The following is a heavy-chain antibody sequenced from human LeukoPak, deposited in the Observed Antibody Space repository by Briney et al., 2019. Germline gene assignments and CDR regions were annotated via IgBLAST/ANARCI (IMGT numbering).Heavy chain of an antibody. CDR2: INSDGGST. Sequence: GGSLRLSCAASGFTFSSYSMNWVRQAPGKGLEWVSRINSDGGSTSYADSVKGRFTISRDNAKNTLYLQMNSLRAEDTAVYYCTRGYCSGGSCYSGSFGDVWGKGTTVTISS. CDR1: GFTFSSYS. CDR3: TRGYCSGGSCYSGSFGDV. V-gene: IGHV3-74*01. D-gene: IGHD2-15*01. J-gene: IGHJ6*04.